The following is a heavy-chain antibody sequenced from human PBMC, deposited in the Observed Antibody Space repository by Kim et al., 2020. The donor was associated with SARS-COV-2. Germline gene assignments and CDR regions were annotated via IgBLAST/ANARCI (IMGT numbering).Heavy chain of an antibody. V-gene: IGHV3-23*01. D-gene: IGHD3-9*01. Sequence: YSTDTGKSRFTISRDNYKNTLYLQMNSLGAEDTAVYYCAKEYGYFDCFDYWGQGTLVTVSS. J-gene: IGHJ4*02. CDR3: AKEYGYFDCFDY.